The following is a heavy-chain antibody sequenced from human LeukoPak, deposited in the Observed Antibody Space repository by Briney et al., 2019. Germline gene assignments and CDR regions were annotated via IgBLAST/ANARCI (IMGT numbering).Heavy chain of an antibody. Sequence: QSGGSLRLSCAASGFTFSSYWMSWVRQAPGKGLEWVANIKQDGSEKYYVDSVKGRFTISRDNSKNTLYLQMNSLRAEDTAVYYCALQWFGEFYDYWGQGTLVTVSS. CDR3: ALQWFGEFYDY. J-gene: IGHJ4*02. CDR1: GFTFSSYW. CDR2: IKQDGSEK. D-gene: IGHD3-10*01. V-gene: IGHV3-7*03.